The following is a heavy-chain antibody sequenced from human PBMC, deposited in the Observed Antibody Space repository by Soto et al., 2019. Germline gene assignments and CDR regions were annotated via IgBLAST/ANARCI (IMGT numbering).Heavy chain of an antibody. CDR2: ISYDGSNK. CDR3: ARGRGSSWYNLFDY. Sequence: QVQLVESGGGVVQPGRSLRLSCAASGFTFSSYAMHWVRQAPGKGLEWVAVISYDGSNKYYADSVKGRFTISRDNSKNTLYLQMNSLRAEDTAAYYCARGRGSSWYNLFDYWGQGTLVTVSS. J-gene: IGHJ4*02. CDR1: GFTFSSYA. D-gene: IGHD6-13*01. V-gene: IGHV3-30-3*01.